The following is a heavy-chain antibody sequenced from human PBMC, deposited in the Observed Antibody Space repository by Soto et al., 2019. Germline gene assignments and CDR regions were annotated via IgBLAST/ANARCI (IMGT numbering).Heavy chain of an antibody. J-gene: IGHJ4*02. CDR3: ASFGVIGEPFEY. D-gene: IGHD3-10*01. V-gene: IGHV4-30-4*01. CDR2: IYYSGSA. Sequence: QVQLQESGPGLVKPSQTLSLTCTVSGGSISSGDYYWSWIRQPPGKALEWIGYIYYSGSAYYNPTLKSRVTISLDTSKDQFSLKLSSVTAADTAVYYCASFGVIGEPFEYWGQGTLVAVSS. CDR1: GGSISSGDYY.